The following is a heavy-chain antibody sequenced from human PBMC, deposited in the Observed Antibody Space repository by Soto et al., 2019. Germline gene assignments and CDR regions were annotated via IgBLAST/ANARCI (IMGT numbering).Heavy chain of an antibody. CDR3: SRDGSRQNYYDSSGYLYNWFDP. J-gene: IGHJ5*02. Sequence: SETLSLTCTVSGGSISSYYWSWIRQPPGKGLEWIGYIYYSGSTNYNPSLKSRVTISVDTSKNQFSLKLSSVTASDTAVYYCSRDGSRQNYYDSSGYLYNWFDPWGQGTLVTAPQ. CDR1: GGSISSYY. CDR2: IYYSGST. V-gene: IGHV4-59*01. D-gene: IGHD3-22*01.